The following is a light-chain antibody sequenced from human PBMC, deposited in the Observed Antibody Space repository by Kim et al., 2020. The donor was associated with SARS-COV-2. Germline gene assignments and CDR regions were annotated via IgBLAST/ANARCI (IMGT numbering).Light chain of an antibody. V-gene: IGLV2-14*03. CDR2: DVT. Sequence: VSWYQQHPDKAPQLLIFDVTERPSGFSSRFSGSKSGNTASLTISGLQPEDEAYYHCSSYALKNPFVFGGGTRLSVL. J-gene: IGLJ3*02. CDR3: SSYALKNPFV.